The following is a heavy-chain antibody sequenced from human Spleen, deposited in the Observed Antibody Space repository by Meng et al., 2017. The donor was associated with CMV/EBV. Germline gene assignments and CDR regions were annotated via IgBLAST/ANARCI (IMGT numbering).Heavy chain of an antibody. D-gene: IGHD4-17*01. CDR3: AMKPTTMTLTWFDP. CDR2: IIPMFGTP. V-gene: IGHV1-69*05. Sequence: SVKVSCKASGYTFTSNDINWVRQAPGQGLEWMGGIIPMFGTPNYAQKFQGRVTITTDESTRTAYMELSRLRSEDTAVYYCAMKPTTMTLTWFDPWGQGTLVTVSS. J-gene: IGHJ5*02. CDR1: GYTFTSND.